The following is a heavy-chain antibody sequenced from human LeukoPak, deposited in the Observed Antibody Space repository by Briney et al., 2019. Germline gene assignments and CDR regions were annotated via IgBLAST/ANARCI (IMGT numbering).Heavy chain of an antibody. D-gene: IGHD5-18*01. Sequence: GGSLRLSCTASGFTFSSYGMNWVRQAPGKGLEWVSGITGNGATTYYADSVKGRFTISRDNSRNTVYLQMNSLRAEDTAVYYCANDLGWIQLNLGRGQGTLVTVSS. CDR2: ITGNGATT. J-gene: IGHJ4*02. V-gene: IGHV3-23*01. CDR3: ANDLGWIQLNLG. CDR1: GFTFSSYG.